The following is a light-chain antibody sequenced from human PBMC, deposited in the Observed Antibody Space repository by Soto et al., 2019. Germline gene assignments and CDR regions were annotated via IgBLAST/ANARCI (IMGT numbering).Light chain of an antibody. J-gene: IGLJ1*01. Sequence: QSALTQPPSASGSPGQPVTISCTGTSSDVGDYNYVSWYQQHPGKAPKLMIYEVSKRPSGVPDRFSGSKSGNTASLTVSGLQAEDEADYYRSSYAGSNNYVFGTGTKVTVL. CDR2: EVS. CDR1: SSDVGDYNY. V-gene: IGLV2-8*01. CDR3: SSYAGSNNYV.